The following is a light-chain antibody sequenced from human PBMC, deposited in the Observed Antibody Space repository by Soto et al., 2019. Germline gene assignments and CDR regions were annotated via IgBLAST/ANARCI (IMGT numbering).Light chain of an antibody. CDR3: QQYGSSRWT. CDR1: QSVSSSY. Sequence: EIVLTQSPGTLSLSPGERATLSCRASQSVSSSYLAWYQQKPGQAPRLLIYGASSRATGIPDRFSGSGSGTDFSLTISRLEREDFAVYYCQQYGSSRWTFGQGTMVEVK. J-gene: IGKJ1*01. V-gene: IGKV3-20*01. CDR2: GAS.